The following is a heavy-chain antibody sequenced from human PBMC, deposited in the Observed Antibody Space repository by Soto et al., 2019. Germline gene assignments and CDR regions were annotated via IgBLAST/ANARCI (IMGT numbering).Heavy chain of an antibody. CDR3: ARDPYCSGGSCFPGYFDL. D-gene: IGHD2-15*01. CDR1: GGSISSGGYC. CDR2: IYYSGST. V-gene: IGHV4-31*03. J-gene: IGHJ2*01. Sequence: SETLSLTCTVSGGSISSGGYCWSWIRQHPGKGLEWIGYIYYSGSTYYNPSLKSRVTISVDTSKNQFSLKLSSVTAADTAVYYCARDPYCSGGSCFPGYFDLWGRGTLVTVSS.